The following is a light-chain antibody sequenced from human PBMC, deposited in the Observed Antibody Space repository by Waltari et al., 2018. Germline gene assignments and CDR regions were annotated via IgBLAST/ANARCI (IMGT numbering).Light chain of an antibody. CDR1: ISNHGTNY. CDR2: RNN. V-gene: IGLV1-47*01. J-gene: IGLJ3*02. CDR3: ASWDDSLSVGV. Sequence: QSVLTQPPSASGTPGQRVTIPCSGHISNHGTNYVTLYPQFPGTAPKLLIQRNNQRPSGVPDRFSGSKSGTSASLAISGLRSEDEADYYCASWDDSLSVGVFGGGTKLTVL.